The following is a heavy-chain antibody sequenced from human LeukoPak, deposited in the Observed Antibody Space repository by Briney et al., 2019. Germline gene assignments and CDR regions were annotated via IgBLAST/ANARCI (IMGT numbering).Heavy chain of an antibody. J-gene: IGHJ2*01. V-gene: IGHV4-39*01. D-gene: IGHD1-26*01. CDR1: SGSISTSNYY. CDR3: VKSGSYRNWYFDL. Sequence: SETLSLTCTVSSGSISTSNYYWGWVRQPPGKALEWIGNIFYSGSTYYNPSLKSRVTISVDTSKNQFSLKLSSVTAADTAVYYCVKSGSYRNWYFDLWGRGSLVTVSS. CDR2: IFYSGST.